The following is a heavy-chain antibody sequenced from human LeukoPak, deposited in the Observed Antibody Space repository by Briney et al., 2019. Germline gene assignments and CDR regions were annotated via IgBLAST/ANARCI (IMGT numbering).Heavy chain of an antibody. V-gene: IGHV4-39*01. Sequence: SETLSLTCTVSGDSISSSGDYWGWIRQPPGKGLEWIGNIYYSGSTYYNPSLKSRVTIAVDTSKNQFSLKLTSVTAADTAVYYCARVGATYPHYYMDVWGKGTTVTVAS. CDR2: IYYSGST. CDR3: ARVGATYPHYYMDV. J-gene: IGHJ6*03. D-gene: IGHD3-16*01. CDR1: GDSISSSGDY.